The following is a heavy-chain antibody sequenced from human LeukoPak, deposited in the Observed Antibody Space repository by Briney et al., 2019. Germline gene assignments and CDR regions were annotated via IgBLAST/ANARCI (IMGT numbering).Heavy chain of an antibody. CDR1: GGSVTSTTYY. CDR3: ARRRVAATAGWFDP. Sequence: SETLSLTCTVSGGSVTSTTYYWGWVRQPPRKGLEWVGVVHYNGATSYDPSLKSRVTMSIDTSENQFSLKVTSVTAADAAVYYCARRRVAATAGWFDPWGQGTLVTVSS. J-gene: IGHJ5*02. D-gene: IGHD2-15*01. CDR2: VHYNGAT. V-gene: IGHV4-39*01.